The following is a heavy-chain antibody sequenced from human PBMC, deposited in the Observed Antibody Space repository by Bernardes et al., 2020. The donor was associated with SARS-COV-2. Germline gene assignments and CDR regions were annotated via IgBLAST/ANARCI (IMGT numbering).Heavy chain of an antibody. CDR1: GFTFSSYA. V-gene: IGHV3-23*01. D-gene: IGHD3-3*01. CDR2: ISGSGGST. CDR3: AKETNYDFWSGYVYYGMDV. J-gene: IGHJ6*02. Sequence: GGSLRLSCAASGFTFSSYAMSWVRQAPGKGLEWVSAISGSGGSTYYADSVKGRFTISRDNSKNTLYLQMNSLRAEDTAVYYCAKETNYDFWSGYVYYGMDVWGQGTTVTVSS.